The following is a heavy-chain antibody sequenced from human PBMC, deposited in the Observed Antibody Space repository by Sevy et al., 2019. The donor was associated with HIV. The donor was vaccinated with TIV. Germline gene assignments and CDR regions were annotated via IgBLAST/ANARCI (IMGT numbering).Heavy chain of an antibody. Sequence: GGSLRLSCVASEFIFSSHAVSWVRQAPGKGLEWVSAISGDGENTHYADSVRGRFTISRDNFKNTLYLQMNSLRAEDTALYYCARDGRGISAFDIWGPGTMVTVSS. V-gene: IGHV3-23*01. J-gene: IGHJ3*02. D-gene: IGHD3-3*02. CDR1: EFIFSSHA. CDR2: ISGDGENT. CDR3: ARDGRGISAFDI.